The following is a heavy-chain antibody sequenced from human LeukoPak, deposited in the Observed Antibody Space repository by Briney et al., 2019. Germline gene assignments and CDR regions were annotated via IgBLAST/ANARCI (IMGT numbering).Heavy chain of an antibody. CDR2: MHPGNSDT. J-gene: IGHJ3*02. D-gene: IGHD5-18*01. Sequence: GESLKISCKGSGYTFTDYWFGWVRQMPGKGLEWMGIMHPGNSDTRYSPSFQGQVTISADRSISTAYLQWSSLKASDTAMYYCARHLPPPPHGYGYGSAFHIWGQGTMVTVSS. V-gene: IGHV5-51*01. CDR1: GYTFTDYW. CDR3: ARHLPPPPHGYGYGSAFHI.